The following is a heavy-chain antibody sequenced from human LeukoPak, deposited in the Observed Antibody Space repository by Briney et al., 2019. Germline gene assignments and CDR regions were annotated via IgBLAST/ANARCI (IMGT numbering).Heavy chain of an antibody. CDR3: ARRGRSSNYFDY. Sequence: SETLSLTCTVSGGSISSSSYYWGWIRQPPGKGLEWIGSIYYSGSTYYNPSLKSRVTISVDTSKNQFSLKLSSVTASDTAMYYCARRGRSSNYFDYWGQGTLVTVSS. CDR1: GGSISSSSYY. V-gene: IGHV4-39*07. D-gene: IGHD6-6*01. CDR2: IYYSGST. J-gene: IGHJ4*02.